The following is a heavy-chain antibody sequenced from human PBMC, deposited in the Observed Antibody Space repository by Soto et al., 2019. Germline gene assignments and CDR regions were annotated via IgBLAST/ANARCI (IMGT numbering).Heavy chain of an antibody. CDR2: TYYRSKWIH. CDR3: ARNLRPDFDY. Sequence: QVQLQQSGPGLVKPSQTLSLTCAISGDSVSSHSSAWSWIRQSPSRGLEWLGRTYYRSKWIHDYALSVKSRISITPDTAKNQFYLQLNSMTPEDTAVYYCARNLRPDFDYWGQGTLVTVSP. V-gene: IGHV6-1*01. CDR1: GDSVSSHSSA. J-gene: IGHJ4*02.